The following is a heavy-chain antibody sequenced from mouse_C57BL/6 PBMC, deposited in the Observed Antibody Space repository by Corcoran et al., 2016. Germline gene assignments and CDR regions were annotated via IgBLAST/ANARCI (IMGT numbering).Heavy chain of an antibody. CDR1: GYTFSTYG. CDR3: AKDYCSSYGYFDY. J-gene: IGHJ2*01. Sequence: QIQLVQSGPELKKHGETVKISCKASGYTFSTYGMSWVKQAPGKGLKWMGWINTYSGVPTYADDFKGRFALSFETSASTASLQINNRKNDDTATDFCAKDYCSSYGYFDYWGQGTPLTVSS. V-gene: IGHV9-3*01. D-gene: IGHD1-1*01. CDR2: INTYSGVP.